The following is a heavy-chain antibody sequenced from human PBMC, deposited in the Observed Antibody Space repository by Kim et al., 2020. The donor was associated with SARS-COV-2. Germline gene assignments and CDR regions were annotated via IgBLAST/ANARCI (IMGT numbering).Heavy chain of an antibody. D-gene: IGHD3-9*01. V-gene: IGHV3-30*18. J-gene: IGHJ6*02. CDR3: AKGSNLSYYGMDV. CDR1: GFTFSSYG. Sequence: GGSLRLSCAASGFTFSSYGMHWVRQAPGKGLEWVAVISYDGSNKYYADSVKGRFTISRDNSKNTLYLQMNSLRAEDTAVYYCAKGSNLSYYGMDVWGQGTTVTVSS. CDR2: ISYDGSNK.